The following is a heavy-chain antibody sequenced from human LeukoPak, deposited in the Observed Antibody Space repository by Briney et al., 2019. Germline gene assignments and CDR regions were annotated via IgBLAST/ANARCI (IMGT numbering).Heavy chain of an antibody. CDR1: GGSIGSGDYY. D-gene: IGHD3-22*01. J-gene: IGHJ5*02. V-gene: IGHV4-30-4*01. CDR3: AKPYYYDSRIDP. Sequence: SETLSLTCTVSGGSIGSGDYYWSWIRRPPGKGLEWIGYMYYSGSTYYNPSLKSRVTISVDTSKNQFSLKLSSVTAADTAVYYCAKPYYYDSRIDPWGQGTLVTVSS. CDR2: MYYSGST.